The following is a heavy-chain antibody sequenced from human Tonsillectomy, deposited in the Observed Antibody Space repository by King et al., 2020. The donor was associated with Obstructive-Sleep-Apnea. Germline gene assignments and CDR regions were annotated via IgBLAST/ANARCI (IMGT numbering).Heavy chain of an antibody. V-gene: IGHV4-39*07. CDR1: GGSISSSSYY. J-gene: IGHJ4*02. CDR3: ARLYSSGWAFDY. D-gene: IGHD6-19*01. Sequence: QLQESGPGLVKPSETLSLTCTVSGGSISSSSYYWGWIRQPPGKGLEWIGSIYYIGSTYYNPSLKSRVTISVDTSKNQFSLKLSSVTAADTAVYYCARLYSSGWAFDYWGQGTLVTVSS. CDR2: IYYIGST.